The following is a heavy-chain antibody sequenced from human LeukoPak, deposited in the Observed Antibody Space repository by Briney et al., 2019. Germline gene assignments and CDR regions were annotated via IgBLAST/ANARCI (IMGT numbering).Heavy chain of an antibody. Sequence: PGGSLRLSCAASGINFRTSGMHWVRQAPGKALEWVTFIQNDGSDKYYAASVKGRFTISRDNSKNTVYLHMNSLRADDTALYYCAREGGRAAAGRFDYWGQGTLVTVSS. CDR2: IQNDGSDK. CDR3: AREGGRAAAGRFDY. CDR1: GINFRTSG. D-gene: IGHD6-13*01. V-gene: IGHV3-30*02. J-gene: IGHJ4*02.